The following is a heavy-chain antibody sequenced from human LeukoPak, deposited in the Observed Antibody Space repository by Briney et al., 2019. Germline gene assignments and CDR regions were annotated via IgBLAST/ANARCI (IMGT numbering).Heavy chain of an antibody. J-gene: IGHJ5*02. V-gene: IGHV3-53*05. Sequence: GGSLRLSCAASGFTVSSDYMSWVRQAPGKGPEWVSVIYSGGSTYYADSVKGRFTISRDKSKNTVYLQMNSLRFEDTAMYYCARNWFDPWGQGTLVTVSS. CDR3: ARNWFDP. CDR2: IYSGGST. CDR1: GFTVSSDY.